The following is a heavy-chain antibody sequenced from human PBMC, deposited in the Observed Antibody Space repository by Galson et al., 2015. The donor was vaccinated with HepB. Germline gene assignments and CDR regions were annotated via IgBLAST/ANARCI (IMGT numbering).Heavy chain of an antibody. J-gene: IGHJ3*02. CDR3: ARRLGYCSNKNCYTGADAFDI. D-gene: IGHD2-2*02. Sequence: QSGAEVKKPGEPLKISCKGSGYSFTNYWIGWVRQMPGKGLEWMGIIYPSDSDTRYSPSFQGQVTIAADKSIDTAYLRWSSLKASDTAMYYCARRLGYCSNKNCYTGADAFDIWGQGTMVTVSS. CDR1: GYSFTNYW. V-gene: IGHV5-51*03. CDR2: IYPSDSDT.